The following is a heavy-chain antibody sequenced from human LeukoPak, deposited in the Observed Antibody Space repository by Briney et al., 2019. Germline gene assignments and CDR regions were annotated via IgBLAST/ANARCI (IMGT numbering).Heavy chain of an antibody. V-gene: IGHV3-30-3*01. CDR1: GFTFSSYA. Sequence: GRSLRLSCAASGFTFSSYAMHWVRQAPGKGLEWVAVISYDGSNKYYADSVKGRFTISRDNSKNTLYLQMNSLRAEDTAVYCCARDRYYDSSGYIDYWGQGTLVTVSS. J-gene: IGHJ4*02. CDR3: ARDRYYDSSGYIDY. D-gene: IGHD3-22*01. CDR2: ISYDGSNK.